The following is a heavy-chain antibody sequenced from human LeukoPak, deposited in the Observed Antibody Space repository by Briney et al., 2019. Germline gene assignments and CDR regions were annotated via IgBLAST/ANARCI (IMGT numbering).Heavy chain of an antibody. CDR3: AKGATPKLLWFGELSGYFDY. V-gene: IGHV3-9*01. Sequence: PGRSLRLSCAASGFTFDDYAMHWVRQAPGKGLEWVSGISWNSGSIGYADSVKGRFTISRDNAKNPLYLQMNSLRAEDTALYYCAKGATPKLLWFGELSGYFDYWGQGTLVTVSS. D-gene: IGHD3-10*01. CDR2: ISWNSGSI. CDR1: GFTFDDYA. J-gene: IGHJ4*02.